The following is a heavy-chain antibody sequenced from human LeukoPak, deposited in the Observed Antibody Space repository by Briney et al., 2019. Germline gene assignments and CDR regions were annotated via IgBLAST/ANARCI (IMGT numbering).Heavy chain of an antibody. CDR2: INPNSGGT. D-gene: IGHD4-17*01. CDR3: ARVSDTVTTDY. V-gene: IGHV1-2*06. CDR1: GYTFTGYY. Sequence: ASVKVSCKASGYTFTGYYMHWVRQAPGQGLEWMGRINPNSGGTNYAQKFQGRVTMTRDTSISTAYMELSRLRSDDTAVYYRARVSDTVTTDYWGQGTLVTVSS. J-gene: IGHJ4*02.